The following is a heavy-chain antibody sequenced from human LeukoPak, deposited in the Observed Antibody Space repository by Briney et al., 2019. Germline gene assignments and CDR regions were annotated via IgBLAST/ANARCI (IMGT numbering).Heavy chain of an antibody. Sequence: SETLSLTCAVSSGSISSSSYYWGWIRQPPGKGLEWIGSIYYSGSTYYNPSLKSRVTISVDTSKSQFSLKLGSVTAADTAVYYCASNGAAAGTGWFDPWGQGTLVTVSS. J-gene: IGHJ5*02. CDR1: SGSISSSSYY. D-gene: IGHD6-13*01. CDR3: ASNGAAAGTGWFDP. CDR2: IYYSGST. V-gene: IGHV4-39*01.